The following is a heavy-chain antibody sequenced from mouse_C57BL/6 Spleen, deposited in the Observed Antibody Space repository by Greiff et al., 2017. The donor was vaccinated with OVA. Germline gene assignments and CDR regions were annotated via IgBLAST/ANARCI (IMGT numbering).Heavy chain of an antibody. CDR1: GYTFTSYW. CDR3: ARYPHDYGSSYYAMDY. Sequence: QVQLQQPGAELVKPGASVKLSCKASGYTFTSYWMHWVKQRPGQGLEWIGMIHPNSGSTNYNEKFKSKATLTVDNSSSTTYMQISSLTSDDSAVYYCARYPHDYGSSYYAMDYWGQGTSVTVSS. CDR2: IHPNSGST. D-gene: IGHD1-1*01. V-gene: IGHV1-64*01. J-gene: IGHJ4*01.